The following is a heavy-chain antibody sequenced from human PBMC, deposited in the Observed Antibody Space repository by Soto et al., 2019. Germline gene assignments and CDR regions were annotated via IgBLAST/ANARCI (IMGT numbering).Heavy chain of an antibody. CDR2: IYYSGTI. V-gene: IGHV4-31*03. CDR1: GVSISSSGYY. D-gene: IGHD1-1*01. Sequence: QVQLQESGPGLVKPSQTLSLTCTVSGVSISSSGYYWSWIRQHPGKGLEWIGHIYYSGTIYYSPSLKSRVALSVDMSKNQFSLKLYSVTAADTAVYYCARHKTGQYYYYHYGMDVWAQGTTVTVSS. J-gene: IGHJ6*02. CDR3: ARHKTGQYYYYHYGMDV.